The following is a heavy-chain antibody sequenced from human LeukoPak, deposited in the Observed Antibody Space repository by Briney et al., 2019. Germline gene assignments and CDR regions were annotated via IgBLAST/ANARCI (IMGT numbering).Heavy chain of an antibody. CDR2: IKQDGSEA. CDR1: EFTFNRYW. J-gene: IGHJ4*02. CDR3: TRDALFGSGRTHLDF. Sequence: PGGSLRLSCAASEFTFNRYWMSWVRQAPGKGLQWVANIKQDGSEAHYVDSVKGRFTISRDNAKHSLSLQMNSLNVDDTGVYFCTRDALFGSGRTHLDFWGQGTLVTVSS. D-gene: IGHD3-10*01. V-gene: IGHV3-7*04.